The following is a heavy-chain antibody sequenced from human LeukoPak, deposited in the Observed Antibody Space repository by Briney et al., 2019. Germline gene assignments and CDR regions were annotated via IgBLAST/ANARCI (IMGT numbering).Heavy chain of an antibody. CDR3: ARGITIFGVATTYYFDY. CDR2: IYHSGIT. V-gene: IGHV4-38-2*01. Sequence: SETLSLTCAVSGYSISRGYYWGWIRQPPGKGLEWIENIYHSGITSYNPSLKSRVTISVDTSKNQLSLKLTSVTAADTAVYYRARGITIFGVATTYYFDYWGQGSLVTVSS. J-gene: IGHJ4*02. D-gene: IGHD3-3*01. CDR1: GYSISRGYY.